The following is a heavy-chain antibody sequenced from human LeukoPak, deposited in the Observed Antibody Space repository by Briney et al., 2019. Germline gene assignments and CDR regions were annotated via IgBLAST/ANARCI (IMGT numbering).Heavy chain of an antibody. CDR2: IIPIFGTA. D-gene: IGHD2-21*02. V-gene: IGHV1-69*13. CDR3: ARGLVVTAPWAFDI. J-gene: IGHJ3*02. Sequence: SVKVSCKASGGTFSSYAISWVRQAPGQGLEWMGGIIPIFGTANYAQKFQGRVTITADESTSTAYMELSSLRSEDTAVYYCARGLVVTAPWAFDIWGQGTMVTVSS. CDR1: GGTFSSYA.